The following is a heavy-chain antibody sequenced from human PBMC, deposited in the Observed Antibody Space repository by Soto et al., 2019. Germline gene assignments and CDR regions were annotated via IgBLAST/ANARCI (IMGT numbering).Heavy chain of an antibody. Sequence: GASVNVSCNASGDTFSSYAISGVRQAPGQGPEWMGGIIPIFGSVNYAQKFQGRVTITADESTGTAYMELSSLRSEDTAVYYCARDTALVRSGYYYSGMDVWGQGTKVTVSS. V-gene: IGHV1-69*13. CDR1: GDTFSSYA. CDR2: IIPIFGSV. D-gene: IGHD5-18*01. CDR3: ARDTALVRSGYYYSGMDV. J-gene: IGHJ6*02.